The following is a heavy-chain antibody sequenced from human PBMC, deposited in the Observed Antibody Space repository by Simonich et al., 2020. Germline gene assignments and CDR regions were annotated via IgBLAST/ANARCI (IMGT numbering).Heavy chain of an antibody. J-gene: IGHJ3*02. D-gene: IGHD6-13*01. CDR2: IYYSRST. V-gene: IGHV4-39*01. Sequence: QLQLQESGPGLVKPSETLSLTCTVSGGSISSRRYYWCWIRQPPGKGLEWIGSIYYSRSTYYNPSLKSRVTISVDTSKNQFSLKLSSVTAADTAVYYCARHAGFAFDIWGQGTMVTVSS. CDR1: GGSISSRRYY. CDR3: ARHAGFAFDI.